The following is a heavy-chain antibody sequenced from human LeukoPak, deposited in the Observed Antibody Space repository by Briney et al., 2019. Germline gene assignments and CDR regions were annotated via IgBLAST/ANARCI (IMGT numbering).Heavy chain of an antibody. CDR2: INHSGST. D-gene: IGHD3-10*01. CDR1: GGSFSGYY. J-gene: IGHJ4*02. V-gene: IGHV4-34*01. Sequence: SETLSLTCAVYGGSFSGYYWSWIRQPPGKGLEWIGEINHSGSTNYNPSLKGRVTISVDTSKNQFSLKLSSVTAADTAVYYCARSGPGGITMVRGVRRLDYWGQGTLVTVSS. CDR3: ARSGPGGITMVRGVRRLDY.